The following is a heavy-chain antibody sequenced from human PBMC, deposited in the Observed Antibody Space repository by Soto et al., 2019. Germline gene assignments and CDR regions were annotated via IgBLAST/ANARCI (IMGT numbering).Heavy chain of an antibody. CDR2: IFCTGST. Sequence: QVRLQESSPGLVKPSETLSLTCTVSDGSINSDYWSWIRQPPGKGLEWIGYIFCTGSTNYNPSLKSRVTISLDKSKNHFSLKLTSVTAADTAVYYCARGYYYYYIDVWGRGTTVTVSS. CDR3: ARGYYYYYIDV. CDR1: DGSINSDY. J-gene: IGHJ6*03. V-gene: IGHV4-59*01.